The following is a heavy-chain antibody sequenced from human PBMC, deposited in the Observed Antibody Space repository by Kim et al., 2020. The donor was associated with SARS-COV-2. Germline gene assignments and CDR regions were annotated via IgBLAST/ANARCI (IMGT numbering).Heavy chain of an antibody. D-gene: IGHD4-17*01. J-gene: IGHJ6*02. Sequence: GRFPISRDNSKNTLYLQMNRLRAEDTAVYYCARDATDYGDYWSGYYYGMDVWGQGTTVTVSS. V-gene: IGHV3-66*01. CDR3: ARDATDYGDYWSGYYYGMDV.